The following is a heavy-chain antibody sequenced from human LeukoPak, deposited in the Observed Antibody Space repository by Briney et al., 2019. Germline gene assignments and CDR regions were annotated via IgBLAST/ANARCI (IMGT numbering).Heavy chain of an antibody. CDR2: IKEDGSEK. Sequence: GGSLRLSCTASTLTLNNYWMSWVRQAPGKGLEWVANIKEDGSEKYYVDSVKGRFTISRDNAKNSLCLQMNSLRAEDTAIYYCVRSGGYWGQGTLVTVSS. CDR3: VRSGGY. V-gene: IGHV3-7*05. J-gene: IGHJ4*02. D-gene: IGHD1-26*01. CDR1: TLTLNNYW.